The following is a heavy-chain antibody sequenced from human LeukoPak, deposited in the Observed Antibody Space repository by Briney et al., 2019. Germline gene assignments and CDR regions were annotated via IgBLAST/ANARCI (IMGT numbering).Heavy chain of an antibody. D-gene: IGHD3-16*01. V-gene: IGHV4-34*01. J-gene: IGHJ3*02. CDR1: GGSFSVYY. CDR2: INHSGST. CDR3: ARGRRARGAFDI. Sequence: SETLSLTCAVYGGSFSVYYWSWIRQPPGKGLEWIGEINHSGSTNYNPSLKSRVTISVDTSKNQFSLKLSSVTAADTAVYYCARGRRARGAFDIWGQGTMVTVSS.